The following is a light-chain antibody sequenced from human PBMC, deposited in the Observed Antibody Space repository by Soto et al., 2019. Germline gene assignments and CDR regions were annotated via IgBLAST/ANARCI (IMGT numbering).Light chain of an antibody. CDR3: SSYAGTSTFAV. CDR1: SSDVGGYDF. V-gene: IGLV2-11*01. Sequence: QSALTQPRSVAGSPGQSVTISCTGTSSDVGGYDFVSWYRQHPVKGPELIMYDVGRRPSGVPDRFSGSKSGDTASLTISGLEAEDEAEYHCSSYAGTSTFAVFGAGTKLTVL. CDR2: DVG. J-gene: IGLJ3*02.